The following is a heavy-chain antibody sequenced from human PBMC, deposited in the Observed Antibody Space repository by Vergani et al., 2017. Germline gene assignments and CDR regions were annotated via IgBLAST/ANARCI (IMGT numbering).Heavy chain of an antibody. V-gene: IGHV3-30-3*01. D-gene: IGHD2-8*01. CDR3: ARDRLMFNYYYYYMDV. J-gene: IGHJ6*03. Sequence: QVQLVESGGGVVQPGRSLRLSCAASGFTFSSYAMHWVRQAPGKGLEWVAVISYDGSNKYYADSVKGRFTISRDNSKKTLYLQMNSLRAEDTAVYYCARDRLMFNYYYYYMDVWGKGTTVTVSS. CDR1: GFTFSSYA. CDR2: ISYDGSNK.